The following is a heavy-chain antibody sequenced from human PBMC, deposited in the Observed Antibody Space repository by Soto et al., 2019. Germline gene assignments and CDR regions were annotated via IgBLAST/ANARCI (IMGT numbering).Heavy chain of an antibody. V-gene: IGHV1-46*01. Sequence: SVKVSCKASGYTFTSYYMHWVRQAPGQGLEWMGIINPSGGSTSYAQKFQGRVTMTRDTSTSTVYMELSSLRSEDTAVYYCARAMGYSSGGSWYEGYKYYYYYGMDVWVQGTTVTVSS. D-gene: IGHD2-15*01. J-gene: IGHJ6*02. CDR1: GYTFTSYY. CDR2: INPSGGST. CDR3: ARAMGYSSGGSWYEGYKYYYYYGMDV.